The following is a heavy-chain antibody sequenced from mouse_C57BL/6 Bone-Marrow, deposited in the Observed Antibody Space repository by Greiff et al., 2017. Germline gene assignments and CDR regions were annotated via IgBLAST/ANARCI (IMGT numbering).Heavy chain of an antibody. CDR2: IDPSDSST. CDR1: GYTFTSYW. J-gene: IGHJ4*01. Sequence: QVQLQQPGAELVRPGTSVKLSCKASGYTFTSYWMHWVQQRPGQGLEWIGVIDPSDSSTNYNQKFKGKATLTVDTSSSTAYMQLSSLTSEDSAVYYCARWVYYGYFYAMDYWGQGTSVTVSS. CDR3: ARWVYYGYFYAMDY. V-gene: IGHV1-59*01. D-gene: IGHD2-2*01.